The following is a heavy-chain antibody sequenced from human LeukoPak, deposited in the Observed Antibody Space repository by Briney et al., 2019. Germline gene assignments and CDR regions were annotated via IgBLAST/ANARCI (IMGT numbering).Heavy chain of an antibody. CDR3: TGSFGELSFFDY. CDR2: IRSKAYGGTT. CDR1: GFTFGDYG. J-gene: IGHJ4*02. D-gene: IGHD3-10*01. V-gene: IGHV3-49*04. Sequence: GGSLRLSCTASGFTFGDYGMSWVRQAPGKGLEWVGFIRSKAYGGTTEYAVSVKGRFTISRDDSKSIAYLQMNSLKTEDTAVYFCTGSFGELSFFDYWGQGTLVTVSS.